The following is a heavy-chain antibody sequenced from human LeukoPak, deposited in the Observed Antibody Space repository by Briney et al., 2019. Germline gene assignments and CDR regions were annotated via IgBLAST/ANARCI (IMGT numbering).Heavy chain of an antibody. V-gene: IGHV3-23*01. CDR1: GFTFSSYA. CDR3: AKDRTRPYRSSTSCYGGGDY. Sequence: PGGSLRLSCAASGFTFSSYAMSWVRQAPGKGLEWVSAISGSGGSTYYADSVKGRFTISRDNSKNTLYLQMNSLRAEDTAVYYCAKDRTRPYRSSTSCYGGGDYWGQGTLVTVSS. J-gene: IGHJ4*02. CDR2: ISGSGGST. D-gene: IGHD2-2*01.